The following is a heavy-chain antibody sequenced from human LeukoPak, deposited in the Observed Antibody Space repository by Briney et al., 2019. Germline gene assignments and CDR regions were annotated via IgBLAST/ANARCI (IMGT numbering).Heavy chain of an antibody. D-gene: IGHD3-9*01. CDR3: AKWGDYDILTGYYVSDY. CDR2: ITGSGGST. CDR1: GFTFSNYA. J-gene: IGHJ4*02. V-gene: IGHV3-23*01. Sequence: SGGSLRLSCAASGFTFSNYAMSWVRQAPGKGLGWVSAITGSGGSTYYADSVKGQFSISRDNSKNTLYLQMNSLRADDTAVYYCAKWGDYDILTGYYVSDYWGQGTLVTVSS.